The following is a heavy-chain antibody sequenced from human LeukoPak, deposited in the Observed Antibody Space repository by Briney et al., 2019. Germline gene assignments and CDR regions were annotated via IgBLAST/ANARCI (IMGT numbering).Heavy chain of an antibody. V-gene: IGHV3-30-3*01. Sequence: GGSLRLSCAASGFTFSSYALHWVRQAPGKGLEWVAVISYDGSNKYYADSVKGRFTISRDNSKNTLYLQMNSLRAEDTAVYYCARDGITMIVVATYYFDYWGQGTLVTVSS. D-gene: IGHD3-22*01. CDR1: GFTFSSYA. CDR2: ISYDGSNK. J-gene: IGHJ4*02. CDR3: ARDGITMIVVATYYFDY.